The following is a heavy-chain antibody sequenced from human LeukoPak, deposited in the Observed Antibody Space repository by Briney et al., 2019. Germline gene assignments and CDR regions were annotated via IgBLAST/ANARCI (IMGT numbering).Heavy chain of an antibody. CDR3: ARGNMVRGVIHDY. CDR1: GFTFSSNE. J-gene: IGHJ4*02. Sequence: GGSLRLSCAASGFTFSSNEMNWVRQAPGKGLEWVSYISSSGSTIYYADSVKDRFTISRDNAKNSLYLQMNSLRAEDTAVYYCARGNMVRGVIHDYWGQGTLVTVSS. D-gene: IGHD3-10*01. V-gene: IGHV3-48*03. CDR2: ISSSGSTI.